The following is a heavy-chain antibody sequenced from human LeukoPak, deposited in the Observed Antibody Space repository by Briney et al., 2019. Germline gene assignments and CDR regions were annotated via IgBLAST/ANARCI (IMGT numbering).Heavy chain of an antibody. CDR2: ISYDGSNK. V-gene: IGHV3-30-3*01. CDR1: RFPFSWYA. CDR3: ARGGSWADLAYCGGDCYSSAFDI. J-gene: IGHJ3*02. Sequence: GGSLRLSCSASRFPFSWYAMHWVRQAPGKGLEWVAVISYDGSNKYYADSVKGRFTISRDNSKNTLYLQMNSLRAEDTAVYYCARGGSWADLAYCGGDCYSSAFDIWGQGTMVTVSS. D-gene: IGHD2-21*02.